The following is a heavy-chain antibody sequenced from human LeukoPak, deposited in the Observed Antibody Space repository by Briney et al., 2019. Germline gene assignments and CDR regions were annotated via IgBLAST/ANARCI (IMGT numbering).Heavy chain of an antibody. CDR1: GGSISSSSYY. CDR2: IYYSGST. J-gene: IGHJ4*02. V-gene: IGHV4-39*07. CDR3: ATSPTVTKSFDY. Sequence: KSSETLSLTCTVSGGSISSSSYYWGWIRQPPGKGLEWIGSIYYSGSTNYNPSLKSRVTISVDTSKNQFSLKLSSVTAADTAVYYCATSPTVTKSFDYWGQGTLVTVSS. D-gene: IGHD4-17*01.